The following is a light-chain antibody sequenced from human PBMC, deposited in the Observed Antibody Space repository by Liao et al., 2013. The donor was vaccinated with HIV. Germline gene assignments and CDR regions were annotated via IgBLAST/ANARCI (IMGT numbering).Light chain of an antibody. CDR3: QVWDDDSDKVV. Sequence: SYELTQPPSVSVAPGKTARITCGGNNIGSKSVHWYQQKPGQAPVLVIYYDSDRPSGIPERFSGSNSGNTATLTISRVEAGDEADYYCQVWDDDSDKVVFGGGTKLTVL. J-gene: IGLJ3*02. CDR1: NIGSKS. V-gene: IGLV3-21*04. CDR2: YDS.